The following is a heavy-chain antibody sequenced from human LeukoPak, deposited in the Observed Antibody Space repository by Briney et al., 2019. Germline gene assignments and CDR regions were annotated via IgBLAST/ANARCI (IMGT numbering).Heavy chain of an antibody. D-gene: IGHD5-12*01. J-gene: IGHJ5*02. CDR1: GGSISSSSYY. CDR2: IYYSGST. CDR3: ARGGSVKYSGYDRANWFDP. V-gene: IGHV4-39*07. Sequence: SETLSLTCTVSGGSISSSSYYWGWIRQPPGKGLEWIGRIYYSGSTYYNPSLKSRVTISVDTSKNQFSLKLSSVTAADTAVYYCARGGSVKYSGYDRANWFDPWGQGTLVTVSS.